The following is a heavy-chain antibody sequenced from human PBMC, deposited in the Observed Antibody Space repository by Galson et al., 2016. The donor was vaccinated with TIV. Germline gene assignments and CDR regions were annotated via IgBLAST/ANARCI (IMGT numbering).Heavy chain of an antibody. CDR1: GYTFSGYY. CDR2: INPQSGDT. Sequence: SVKVSCKASGYTFSGYYIHCVRQAPGQRLEWMGWINPQSGDTNYAQKLQGRVTMTRDTSVATAYMELNRLTSDDTAVYYCARDLGDSDTLPFDYWGPGTLVTVSP. CDR3: ARDLGDSDTLPFDY. V-gene: IGHV1-2*02. D-gene: IGHD3-16*01. J-gene: IGHJ4*02.